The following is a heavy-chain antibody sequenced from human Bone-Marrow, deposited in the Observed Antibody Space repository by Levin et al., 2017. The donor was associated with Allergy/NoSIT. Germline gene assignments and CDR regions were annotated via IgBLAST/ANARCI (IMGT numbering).Heavy chain of an antibody. J-gene: IGHJ4*02. CDR3: ARERGYCSGGACPPYYFDE. Sequence: GESLKISCQASGYTLSIYGLSWVRQAPGQGLEWMGWISPYNGNTYYAHKVQDRVTMTTDTSTSTAYMELRSLRPDDTAVYFCARERGYCSGGACPPYYFDEWGQGTLVTVSS. CDR1: GYTLSIYG. V-gene: IGHV1-18*04. D-gene: IGHD2-15*01. CDR2: ISPYNGNT.